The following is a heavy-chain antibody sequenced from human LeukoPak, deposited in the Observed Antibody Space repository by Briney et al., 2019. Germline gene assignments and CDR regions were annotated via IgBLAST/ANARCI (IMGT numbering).Heavy chain of an antibody. CDR1: GFTFSSYS. V-gene: IGHV3-48*01. CDR3: ARNYDYVWGSYRYLGY. Sequence: GGSPRHSCAASGFTFSSYSMNWVRQAPGKGLEWVSYISSSSSTIYYADSVKGRFTISRDNAKNSLYLQMNSLRAEDTAVYYCARNYDYVWGSYRYLGYWGQGTLVTVSS. J-gene: IGHJ4*02. CDR2: ISSSSSTI. D-gene: IGHD3-16*02.